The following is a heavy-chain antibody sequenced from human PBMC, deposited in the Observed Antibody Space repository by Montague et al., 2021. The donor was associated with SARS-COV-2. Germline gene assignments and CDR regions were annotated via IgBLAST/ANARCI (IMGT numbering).Heavy chain of an antibody. CDR3: ARIGGWAGAF. V-gene: IGHV4-30-4*08. D-gene: IGHD6-19*01. Sequence: TLSLTCTVSGGSISGDNYYWTWIRQTPGKGLEWIGYTYNNDRTKYTPSLESRVSISVDMSKNQFSLKLSSVTAADTAVYYCARIGGWAGAFWGQGTLVTVSS. CDR2: TYNNDRT. J-gene: IGHJ4*02. CDR1: GGSISGDNYY.